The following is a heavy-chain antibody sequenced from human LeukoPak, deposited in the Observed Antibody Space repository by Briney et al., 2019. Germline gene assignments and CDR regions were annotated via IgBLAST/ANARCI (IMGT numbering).Heavy chain of an antibody. CDR1: GGSISTYY. CDR3: ARVGSGSFDY. V-gene: IGHV4-59*01. CDR2: IYYSGNT. D-gene: IGHD3-10*01. J-gene: IGHJ4*02. Sequence: SETLSLTCTVSGGSISTYYWSWVRQPPGKGLEWLGYIYYSGNTNCNPSLNSRVTISIDTSKNQFSLKLTSVTAADTAVYYCARVGSGSFDYWGQGTLVTVSS.